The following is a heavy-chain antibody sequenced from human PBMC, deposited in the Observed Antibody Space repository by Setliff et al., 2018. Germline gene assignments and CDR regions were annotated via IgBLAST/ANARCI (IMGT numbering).Heavy chain of an antibody. CDR2: KSNRGDT. J-gene: IGHJ2*01. V-gene: IGHV4-59*01. CDR1: GGSIGSSF. Sequence: PSETLSLTCTVSGGSIGSSFWNWIRQSPGKGLEWIGYKSNRGDTNSNPSLRSRLTMSMDTSRSQFSLNLTSVTAADTAIYFCARAVDSSSYFPFRYFDLWGRGTLVTVSS. CDR3: ARAVDSSSYFPFRYFDL. D-gene: IGHD3-22*01.